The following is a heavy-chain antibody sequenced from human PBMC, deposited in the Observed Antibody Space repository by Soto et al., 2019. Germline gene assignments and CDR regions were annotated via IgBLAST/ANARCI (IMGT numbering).Heavy chain of an antibody. D-gene: IGHD3-3*01. J-gene: IGHJ4*02. Sequence: GGSLRLSCAASGFTFSSYAMSWVRQAPGKGLEWVSAISGSGGSTYYADSVKGRFTISRDNAKNSLYLQMNSLRAEDTAVYYCARLVFGVVIAVEYWGQGTLVTVSS. CDR1: GFTFSSYA. V-gene: IGHV3-23*01. CDR2: ISGSGGST. CDR3: ARLVFGVVIAVEY.